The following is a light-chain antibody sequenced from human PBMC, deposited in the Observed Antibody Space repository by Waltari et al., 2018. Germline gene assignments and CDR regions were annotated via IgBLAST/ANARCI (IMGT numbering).Light chain of an antibody. V-gene: IGKV4-1*01. CDR2: CAS. Sequence: DIVMTQSPDSLAVSLGERATINCKSSQSVLYSSNNKNHLAWYQQKPGQPPKLLIYCASTRESGVPDRFSGSGSGTDFTLTISSLQAEDVAVYYCQQYYSTPYTFGQGTKLEIK. CDR1: QSVLYSSNNKNH. J-gene: IGKJ2*01. CDR3: QQYYSTPYT.